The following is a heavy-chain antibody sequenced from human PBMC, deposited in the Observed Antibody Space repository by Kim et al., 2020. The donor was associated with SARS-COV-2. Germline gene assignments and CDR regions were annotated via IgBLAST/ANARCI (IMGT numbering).Heavy chain of an antibody. J-gene: IGHJ4*02. V-gene: IGHV3-11*06. CDR3: ARGGLPPPEYPSTQYYFDY. Sequence: RFTSSRDNAKNSLYLQMNSLRAEDTAVYYCARGGLPPPEYPSTQYYFDYWGQGTLVTVSS.